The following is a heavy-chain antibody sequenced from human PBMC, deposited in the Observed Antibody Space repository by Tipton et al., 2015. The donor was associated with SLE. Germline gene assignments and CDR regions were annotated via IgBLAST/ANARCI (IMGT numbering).Heavy chain of an antibody. Sequence: GSLRLSCAASGFTVSSNYMSWVRQAPGKGLEWVSVIYSGGSTYYADSVKGRFTISRDNSKNTLYLQLNSLRAEDTAVYYCARESYYDILTGYYIDAFDIWGQGTMVTVSS. V-gene: IGHV3-53*01. D-gene: IGHD3-9*01. CDR2: IYSGGST. CDR1: GFTVSSNY. J-gene: IGHJ3*02. CDR3: ARESYYDILTGYYIDAFDI.